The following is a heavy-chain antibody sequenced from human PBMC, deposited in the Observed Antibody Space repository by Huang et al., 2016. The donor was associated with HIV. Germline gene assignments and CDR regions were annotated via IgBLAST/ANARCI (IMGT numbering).Heavy chain of an antibody. D-gene: IGHD5-18*01. CDR1: GGTVSSFS. V-gene: IGHV1-69*13. Sequence: QVQLVQSGAEMKKSGSSVKVSCKASGGTVSSFSFTWVRQAPGHGLEWMRVIIPLHDTTALAQKFRGRVTLAADEATNTAFMELSGLTSQDTAVYYCARGVGNSNRGFDIWGQGTLVTVS. CDR3: ARGVGNSNRGFDI. J-gene: IGHJ4*02. CDR2: IIPLHDTT.